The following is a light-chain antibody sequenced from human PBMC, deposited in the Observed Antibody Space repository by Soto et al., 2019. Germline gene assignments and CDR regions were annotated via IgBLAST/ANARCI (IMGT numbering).Light chain of an antibody. CDR3: QQYGDVRGT. V-gene: IGKV3-15*01. CDR1: QSVISN. CDR2: GAS. J-gene: IGKJ4*01. Sequence: EMVMTQSPATLSVSAGERATLPCRATQSVISNLAWYQQKPGQAPRLLIYGASTRATGVPARFSGSGSGTELTLRAGVLQSEDIAVYSSQQYGDVRGTVGGTTKVDI.